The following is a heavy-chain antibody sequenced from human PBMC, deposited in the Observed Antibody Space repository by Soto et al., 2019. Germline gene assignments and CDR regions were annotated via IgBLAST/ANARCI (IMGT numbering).Heavy chain of an antibody. D-gene: IGHD6-13*01. J-gene: IGHJ5*02. CDR3: ARDGAAAAGTGGNWFHX. CDR1: GGSVSSGSYY. V-gene: IGHV4-61*01. CDR2: IYYSGSN. Sequence: AETLSLTCTVSGGSVSSGSYYWSWIRQPPGKGLELIGYIYYSGSNNYNPSLKSRVTISVDTSKNQFSLKLSSVTAADTAVYYRARDGAAAAGTGGNWFHXWGQVTPVTGSX.